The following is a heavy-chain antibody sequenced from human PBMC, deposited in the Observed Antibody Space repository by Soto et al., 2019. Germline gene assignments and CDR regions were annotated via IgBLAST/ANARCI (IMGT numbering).Heavy chain of an antibody. CDR3: ARGGWRHIDY. D-gene: IGHD3-3*01. CDR1: GGSISTYY. J-gene: IGHJ4*02. CDR2: FYYSGST. Sequence: QVQLQESGPGLAKPSETLSLTCTVSGGSISTYYWSWIRQPPGKGLEWIGYFYYSGSTNYNPSLKSRLTISVDTAKNQFSLKLSSVTAADTAVYYCARGGWRHIDYWGQGTLVTVSS. V-gene: IGHV4-59*08.